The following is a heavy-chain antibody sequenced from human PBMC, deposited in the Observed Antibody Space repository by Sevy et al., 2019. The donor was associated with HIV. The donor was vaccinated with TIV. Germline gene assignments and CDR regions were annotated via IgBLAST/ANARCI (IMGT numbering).Heavy chain of an antibody. CDR2: FKSKIHGGTT. CDR1: GFIFGDYG. J-gene: IGHJ4*02. Sequence: GGSLRLSCTASGFIFGDYGMSWVRQAPGKGLEWIAFFKSKIHGGTTENAASLKGRFTISIDDSKNIVYLQMSNLKTEDTAVYYCTRWSGSQSIFDYWGQGTLVTVSS. V-gene: IGHV3-49*04. D-gene: IGHD1-26*01. CDR3: TRWSGSQSIFDY.